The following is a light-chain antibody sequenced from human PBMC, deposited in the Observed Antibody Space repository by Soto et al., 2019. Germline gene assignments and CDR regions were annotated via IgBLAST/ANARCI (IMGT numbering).Light chain of an antibody. CDR2: GAS. CDR3: QQYNNWPWT. V-gene: IGKV3-15*01. J-gene: IGKJ1*01. Sequence: EIVMTQSPATLSVSPGERATLSCRASQSVSSNLAWYQQKPGQAPRLLIYGASTRATGIPARFSGSGSGTEFTLTIRSLQSEDFAVYYCQQYNNWPWTFGQGTNVEIK. CDR1: QSVSSN.